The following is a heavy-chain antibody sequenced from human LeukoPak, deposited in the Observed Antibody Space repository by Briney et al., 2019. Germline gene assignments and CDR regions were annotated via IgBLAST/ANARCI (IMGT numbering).Heavy chain of an antibody. V-gene: IGHV3-7*01. CDR2: IRQDGSEK. Sequence: GGSLRLSCAASGFTFSRYWMSWVRQAPGKGLEWVANIRQDGSEKHYLDSVKGRIAISRDNAKNSLYLQMNSLRVEDTAVYFCARWGSELPDDAFDIWGQGTLVTVSS. D-gene: IGHD6-25*01. CDR1: GFTFSRYW. CDR3: ARWGSELPDDAFDI. J-gene: IGHJ3*02.